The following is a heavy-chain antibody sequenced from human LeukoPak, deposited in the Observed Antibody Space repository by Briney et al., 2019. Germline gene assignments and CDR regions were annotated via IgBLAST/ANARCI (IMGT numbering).Heavy chain of an antibody. CDR1: GFTFGDYW. V-gene: IGHV3-7*01. CDR2: IEDNGDQK. J-gene: IGHJ4*02. D-gene: IGHD5-12*01. Sequence: GGSLRVSCVASGFTFGDYWMSWVRQAPGKGLEFVGNIEDNGDQKNYVDSVKGRFTISRDNVKNSLYLQMNSLRVEDTGVYYCARDIIRGQSDFDYWGQGVLVTVSS. CDR3: ARDIIRGQSDFDY.